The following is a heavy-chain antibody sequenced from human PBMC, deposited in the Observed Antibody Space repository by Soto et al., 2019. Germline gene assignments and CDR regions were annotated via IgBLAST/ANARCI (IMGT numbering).Heavy chain of an antibody. CDR1: GVSIRNNY. CDR2: IYYNGNT. D-gene: IGHD7-27*01. J-gene: IGHJ4*02. Sequence: QVQLQESGPGLVKPSETLSLTCTVSGVSIRNNYWSWILQPPGKGLEWIGYIYYNGNTNYNPSLKNRVTMSVDTSRNQISLKLTTVTAADTAVYYCTRANWYSEYWGQGTLVTVSS. CDR3: TRANWYSEY. V-gene: IGHV4-59*01.